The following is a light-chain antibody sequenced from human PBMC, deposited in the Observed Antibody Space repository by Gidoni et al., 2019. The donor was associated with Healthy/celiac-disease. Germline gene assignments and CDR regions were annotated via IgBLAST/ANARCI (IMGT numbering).Light chain of an antibody. CDR3: QAWDSSTVV. J-gene: IGLJ2*01. CDR1: KLGDKY. CDR2: QDS. V-gene: IGLV3-1*01. Sequence: SYELTQPPSVSVAPGQTASITCSGDKLGDKYACWYQQKPGQSPVLVIYQDSKRPSGIPERFSGSHSGITATLTISGTQAMDQADYYCQAWDSSTVVFGGWTTLTVL.